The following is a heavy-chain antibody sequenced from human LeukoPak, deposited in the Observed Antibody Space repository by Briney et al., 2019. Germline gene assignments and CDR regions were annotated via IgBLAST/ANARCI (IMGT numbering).Heavy chain of an antibody. CDR3: VKGKAVAGTLFIRGYYFDY. J-gene: IGHJ4*02. Sequence: PGRSLRLSCAASGFTFDDYAMHWVRQAPGKGLEWVSGISWNSGSIGYADSVKGRFTISRDNAKNSLYLQMNSLRAEDTALYYCVKGKAVAGTLFIRGYYFDYWGQGTLVTVSS. D-gene: IGHD6-19*01. CDR1: GFTFDDYA. V-gene: IGHV3-9*01. CDR2: ISWNSGSI.